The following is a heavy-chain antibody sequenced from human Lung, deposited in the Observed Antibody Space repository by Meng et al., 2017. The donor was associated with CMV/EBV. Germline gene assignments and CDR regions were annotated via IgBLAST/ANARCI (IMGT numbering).Heavy chain of an antibody. V-gene: IGHV3-7*01. D-gene: IGHD5-24*01. Sequence: GEXXKISCVASGFSLSNYWMTWVRQAPGKALEWVANINQDGSQSYYVDSVRGRFTITRDNGGNSLYLQMNSLGGDDTAVYYCARDPNEDGGVTLDKGGQG. CDR1: GFSLSNYW. J-gene: IGHJ4*02. CDR2: INQDGSQS. CDR3: ARDPNEDGGVTLDK.